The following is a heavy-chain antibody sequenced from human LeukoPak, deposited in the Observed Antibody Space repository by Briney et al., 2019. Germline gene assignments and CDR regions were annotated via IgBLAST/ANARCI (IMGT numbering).Heavy chain of an antibody. J-gene: IGHJ4*02. CDR3: ARVSTPLMRLDY. CDR1: GFTLSSYW. Sequence: GGSLRLSCAAFGFTLSSYWMGWVRQAPGKGLEWVANIKQDGSEKYYVDSVKGRFTISRDNAKNSLYLQMNSLRAEDTAVYHCARVSTPLMRLDYWGQGTLVIVSS. D-gene: IGHD4-4*01. V-gene: IGHV3-7*01. CDR2: IKQDGSEK.